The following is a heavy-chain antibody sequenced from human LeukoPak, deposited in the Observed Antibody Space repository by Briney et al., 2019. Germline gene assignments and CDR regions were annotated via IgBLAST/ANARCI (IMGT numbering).Heavy chain of an antibody. J-gene: IGHJ4*02. CDR1: GFTFDDYA. Sequence: GGSLRLSCAASGFTFDDYAMHGVRQAPGKGLEWGSLISGDGGSTYYADSVKGRFTISRDNSKNSLYLEMNSLRTEDTALYYCAREGPIAVAAYFDYWGQGTLVTVSS. CDR2: ISGDGGST. D-gene: IGHD6-19*01. CDR3: AREGPIAVAAYFDY. V-gene: IGHV3-43*02.